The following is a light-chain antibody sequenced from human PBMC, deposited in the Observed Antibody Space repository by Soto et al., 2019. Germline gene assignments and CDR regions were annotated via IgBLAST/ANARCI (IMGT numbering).Light chain of an antibody. CDR1: QSVNSN. V-gene: IGKV3-15*01. CDR2: DAS. J-gene: IGKJ2*01. Sequence: IVMTQSPATLSLSPGERATLSCRASQSVNSNLAWFQQKPGQPPRLLIFDASTRATGIPVRFSGSGSGTEFTLSISSLESEDSAVYFCQQHNDWPRTFGQGTKLEIK. CDR3: QQHNDWPRT.